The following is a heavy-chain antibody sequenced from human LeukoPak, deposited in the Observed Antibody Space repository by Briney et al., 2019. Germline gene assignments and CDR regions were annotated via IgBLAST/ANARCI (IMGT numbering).Heavy chain of an antibody. D-gene: IGHD6-13*01. CDR1: GFTFSSYA. V-gene: IGHV3-64*01. CDR2: ISSNGGST. Sequence: GGSLRLSCAASGFTFSSYAMHWVRQAPGKGLEYVSAISSNGGSTYYANSVKGRFTISRDNSKNTLYLQMGSLRAEDTAVYYCAKGSWNHYYYYYMDVWGKGTTVTISS. CDR3: AKGSWNHYYYYYMDV. J-gene: IGHJ6*03.